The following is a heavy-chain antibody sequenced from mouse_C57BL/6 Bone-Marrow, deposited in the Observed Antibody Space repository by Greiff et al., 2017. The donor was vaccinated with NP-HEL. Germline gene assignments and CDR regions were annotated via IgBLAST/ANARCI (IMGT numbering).Heavy chain of an antibody. Sequence: EVQLVESGPGLVKPSQSLSLTCSVTGYSITSGYYWNWIRQFPGNKLEWMGYISYDGSNNYNPSLKNRISITRDTSKNQFFLKLNSVTTEDTATYYCARGGENYYFDYWGQGTTLTVSS. CDR2: ISYDGSN. J-gene: IGHJ2*01. V-gene: IGHV3-6*01. CDR1: GYSITSGYY. CDR3: ARGGENYYFDY.